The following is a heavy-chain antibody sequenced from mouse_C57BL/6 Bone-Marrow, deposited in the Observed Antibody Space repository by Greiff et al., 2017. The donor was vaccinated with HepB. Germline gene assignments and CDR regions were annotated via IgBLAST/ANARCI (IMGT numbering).Heavy chain of an antibody. CDR1: EYEFPSHD. D-gene: IGHD1-1*01. Sequence: EVMLVESGGGLVQPGESLKLSCESNEYEFPSHDMSWVRKTPEKRLELVAAINSDGGSTYYPDTMERRFIIARDNTKKALYLQMSSLRSEDTALYYWARRGTTGVAHYYAMDYWGQGTSVTVSS. CDR3: ARRGTTGVAHYYAMDY. V-gene: IGHV5-2*01. CDR2: INSDGGST. J-gene: IGHJ4*01.